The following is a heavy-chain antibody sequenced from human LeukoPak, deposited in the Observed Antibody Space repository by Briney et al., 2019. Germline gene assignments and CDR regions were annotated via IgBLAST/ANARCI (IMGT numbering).Heavy chain of an antibody. J-gene: IGHJ5*02. CDR3: ARTEGVYYDSSGIFDP. Sequence: SETLSLTCTVSGGSISSGGYCWSWVRQHPGKGREWIVYIYYRGSTYYNPSLKSRVTISVDTSKNQFSLKLSSVTAADTAVYYCARTEGVYYDSSGIFDPWGQGTLVTVSS. CDR1: GGSISSGGYC. CDR2: IYYRGST. D-gene: IGHD3-22*01. V-gene: IGHV4-31*03.